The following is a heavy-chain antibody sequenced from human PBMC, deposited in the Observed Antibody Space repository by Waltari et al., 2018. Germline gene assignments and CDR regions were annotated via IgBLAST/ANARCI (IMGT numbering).Heavy chain of an antibody. V-gene: IGHV1-69*01. Sequence: QVQLVQSGAEVKKPGSSVKVSCKASGGTFSSYAISWVRQAPGKGLEWMGGIIPIFVTENYAQKFQGRVTIHADESTSTAYMERSSLRSEDTAVYYCARGSKRIAVAGDVFDYWGQGTLVTVSS. CDR2: IIPIFVTE. CDR3: ARGSKRIAVAGDVFDY. D-gene: IGHD6-19*01. CDR1: GGTFSSYA. J-gene: IGHJ4*02.